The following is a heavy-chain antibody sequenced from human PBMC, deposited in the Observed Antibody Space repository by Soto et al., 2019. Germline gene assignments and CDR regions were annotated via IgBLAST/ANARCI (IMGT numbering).Heavy chain of an antibody. CDR3: AKVWYRGYVIDY. CDR1: GLTFSRYA. CDR2: ISGSVGST. Sequence: EVQLLESGGGLVQPGGSLSLSCAASGLTFSRYAMSCALGAPGKGLEWVSAISGSVGSTYYADSGKGRFTISRDNSKNTLYLQMNGPRAEDTAVYYCAKVWYRGYVIDYWGQGTLVTVSS. D-gene: IGHD5-12*01. J-gene: IGHJ4*02. V-gene: IGHV3-23*01.